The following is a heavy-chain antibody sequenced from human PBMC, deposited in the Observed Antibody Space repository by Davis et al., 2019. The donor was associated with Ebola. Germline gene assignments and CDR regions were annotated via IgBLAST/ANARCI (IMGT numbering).Heavy chain of an antibody. CDR1: GGTFSSYA. CDR2: IIPILGIA. V-gene: IGHV1-69*04. J-gene: IGHJ5*02. CDR3: ARGGYGISNWFDP. D-gene: IGHD5-12*01. Sequence: SVKVSCKASGGTFSSYAISWVRQAPGQGLEWMGRIIPILGIANYAQKFQGRVTITADKSTSTAYMELSSLRSDDTAVYYCARGGYGISNWFDPWGQGTLVTVSS.